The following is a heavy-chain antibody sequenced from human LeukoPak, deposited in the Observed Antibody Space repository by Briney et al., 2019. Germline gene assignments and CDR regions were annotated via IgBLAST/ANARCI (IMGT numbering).Heavy chain of an antibody. V-gene: IGHV1-58*01. CDR3: AAASDYGDYGYFDL. D-gene: IGHD4-17*01. CDR2: IVVGSGNT. Sequence: GTSVKVSCKASGFTFTSSAVQWVRQARGQRLEWIGWIVVGSGNTNYAQKFQERVTITRDMSTSTAYMELGSLRSEDTAVYYCAAASDYGDYGYFDLWGRGTLVTVSS. CDR1: GFTFTSSA. J-gene: IGHJ2*01.